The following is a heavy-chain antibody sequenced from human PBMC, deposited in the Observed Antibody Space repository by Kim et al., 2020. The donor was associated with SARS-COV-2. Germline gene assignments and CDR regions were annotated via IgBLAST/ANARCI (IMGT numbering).Heavy chain of an antibody. CDR3: ARDSVFVRSGWYRKHSYYFDY. Sequence: GGSLRLSCAASGFTFSSYAMHWVRQAPGKGLEYVSAISSNGGSTYYANSVKGRFTISRDNSKNTLYLQMGSLRAEDMAVYYCARDSVFVRSGWYRKHSYYFDYWGQGTLVTVSS. J-gene: IGHJ4*02. CDR1: GFTFSSYA. V-gene: IGHV3-64*01. CDR2: ISSNGGST. D-gene: IGHD6-19*01.